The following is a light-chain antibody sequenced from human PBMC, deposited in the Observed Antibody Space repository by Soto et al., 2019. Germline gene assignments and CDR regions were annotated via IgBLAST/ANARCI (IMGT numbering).Light chain of an antibody. CDR1: SSDIGAYNY. V-gene: IGLV2-14*03. Sequence: QSALTQPASVSGSPGQSITISCTGTSSDIGAYNYVSWYQQHPGRAPKLIIYDVTHRPAGISSRFSASKSGNTASLTISVLQAEDDADYYCCSYTSSSTLYVFGTGTKLSVL. CDR3: CSYTSSSTLYV. CDR2: DVT. J-gene: IGLJ1*01.